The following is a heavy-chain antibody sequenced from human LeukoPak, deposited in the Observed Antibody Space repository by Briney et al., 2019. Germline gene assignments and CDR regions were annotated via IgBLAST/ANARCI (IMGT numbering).Heavy chain of an antibody. J-gene: IGHJ4*02. CDR1: GFTFSSYA. Sequence: GGSLRLSCAASGFTFSSYAMHWVRQAPGKGLEWVAVISYDGSNKYYADSVKGRFTISRDNSKNTLYLQMNSLRAEDTAVYYCARDSYCSCTSCYDDYWGQGTLVTVSS. CDR3: ARDSYCSCTSCYDDY. CDR2: ISYDGSNK. D-gene: IGHD2-2*01. V-gene: IGHV3-30-3*01.